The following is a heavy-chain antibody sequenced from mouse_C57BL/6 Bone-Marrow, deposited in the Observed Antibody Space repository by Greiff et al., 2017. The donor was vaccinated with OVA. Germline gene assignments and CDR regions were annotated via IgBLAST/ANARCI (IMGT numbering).Heavy chain of an antibody. CDR1: GYTFTSYG. J-gene: IGHJ1*03. Sequence: QVHVKQSGAELARPGASVKLSCKASGYTFTSYGISWVKQRTGQGLEWIGEIYPRSGNPYYNEKFKGKATLTADKSSSTAYMELRSLTSEDSAVYVCARDLPYWYVDVWGTGTTVTVSS. V-gene: IGHV1-81*01. D-gene: IGHD5-1*01. CDR2: IYPRSGNP. CDR3: ARDLPYWYVDV.